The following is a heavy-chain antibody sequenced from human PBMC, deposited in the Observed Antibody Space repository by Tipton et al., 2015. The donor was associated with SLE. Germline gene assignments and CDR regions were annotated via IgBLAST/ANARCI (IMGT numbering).Heavy chain of an antibody. CDR1: GGSISSGSYY. CDR3: ARGRGSYADY. V-gene: IGHV4-61*02. D-gene: IGHD1-26*01. CDR2: IYTSGST. J-gene: IGHJ4*02. Sequence: TLSLTCTVSGGSISSGSYYWSWIRQPAGKGLEWIGRIYTSGSTNYNPSLKSRVTISVDTSKNQFSLKLSSVTAADTAVYYCARGRGSYADYWGQGTLVTVSS.